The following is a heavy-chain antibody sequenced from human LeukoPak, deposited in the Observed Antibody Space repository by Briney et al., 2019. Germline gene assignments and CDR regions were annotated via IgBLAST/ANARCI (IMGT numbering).Heavy chain of an antibody. V-gene: IGHV3-11*06. CDR3: ARSSRRSGEIDY. Sequence: PGGSLRLSCAASGFTCSDYYMSWIRQAPGKGLEWVSYISSSSSYTNYADSVKGRFTISRDNAKNSLYLQMNSLRAEDTAVYYSARSSRRSGEIDYWGQGTLVTVSS. D-gene: IGHD3-10*01. CDR1: GFTCSDYY. CDR2: ISSSSSYT. J-gene: IGHJ4*02.